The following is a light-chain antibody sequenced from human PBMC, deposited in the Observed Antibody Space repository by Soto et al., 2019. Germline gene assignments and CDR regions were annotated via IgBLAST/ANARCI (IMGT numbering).Light chain of an antibody. CDR3: QHYNSYSEA. CDR2: KAS. Sequence: IQMTQSPSSLSASVGDSITITCRASQDIRSDLGWYQQKPGRAPKLLIYKASTLKSGVPSRFSGSGSGTEFTLTISSLQPDDFATYYCQHYNSYSEAFGQGTKVAIK. V-gene: IGKV1-5*03. J-gene: IGKJ1*01. CDR1: QDIRSD.